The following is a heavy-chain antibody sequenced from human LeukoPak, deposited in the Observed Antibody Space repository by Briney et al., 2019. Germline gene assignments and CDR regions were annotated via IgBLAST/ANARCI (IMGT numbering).Heavy chain of an antibody. CDR2: IYYSGST. D-gene: IGHD3-3*01. V-gene: IGHV4-59*01. CDR1: GGSISSYY. J-gene: IGHJ6*03. Sequence: SETLSLTCTVSGGSISSYYWSWIRQPPGKGLECIVYIYYSGSTNYNPSLQSRFTISVDTSKNQFSLKLSSVTAADTAVYYCERQGSAVTIFGVVNVYMDVWGKGTTVTVSS. CDR3: ERQGSAVTIFGVVNVYMDV.